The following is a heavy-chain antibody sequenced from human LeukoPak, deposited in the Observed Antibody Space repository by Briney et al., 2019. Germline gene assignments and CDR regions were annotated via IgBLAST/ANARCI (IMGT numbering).Heavy chain of an antibody. CDR3: ARVPSSGGSGSFDY. Sequence: GASVKVSCKASGYTFTGYGISWVRQAPGQGLEWMGWISAYNGNTNYPQKLQGRVTMTTDTSTSTAYMELRSLRSDDTAVYYCARVPSSGGSGSFDYWGQGTLVTVSS. J-gene: IGHJ4*02. CDR1: GYTFTGYG. CDR2: ISAYNGNT. V-gene: IGHV1-18*01. D-gene: IGHD3-10*01.